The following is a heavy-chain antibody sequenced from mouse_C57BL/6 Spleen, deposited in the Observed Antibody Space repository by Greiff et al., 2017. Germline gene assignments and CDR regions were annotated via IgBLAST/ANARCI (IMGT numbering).Heavy chain of an antibody. CDR2: IDPETGGT. CDR3: TRRGTGIFDY. V-gene: IGHV1-15*01. Sequence: VQLQQSGAELVRPGASVTLSCKASGYTFTDYEMHWVKQTPVHGLEWIGAIDPETGGTAYNQKFKGKAILTADKSSSTAYMELRSLTSEDSAVYYCTRRGTGIFDYWGQGTTLTVSS. J-gene: IGHJ2*01. CDR1: GYTFTDYE. D-gene: IGHD4-1*01.